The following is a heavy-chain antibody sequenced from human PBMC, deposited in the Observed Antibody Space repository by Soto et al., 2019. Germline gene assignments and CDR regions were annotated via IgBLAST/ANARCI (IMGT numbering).Heavy chain of an antibody. J-gene: IGHJ3*02. D-gene: IGHD5-12*01. CDR3: AREGYSGFDLDAIDI. Sequence: ESLSLTCTVSGGSVSTGSYYWSWILQPPGKGLEWIGYIYYSGSTNYNPSLKSRVTISVDTSKNQFSLKLSSVTAADTAVYYCAREGYSGFDLDAIDIWGQGTMVTVSS. V-gene: IGHV4-61*01. CDR2: IYYSGST. CDR1: GGSVSTGSYY.